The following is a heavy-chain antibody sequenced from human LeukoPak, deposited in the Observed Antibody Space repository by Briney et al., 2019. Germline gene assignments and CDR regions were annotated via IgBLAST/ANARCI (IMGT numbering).Heavy chain of an antibody. CDR2: INEDGSQK. J-gene: IGHJ4*02. Sequence: GGSLRLSCAASGFTFSRYGMHWVRQTPGKGLEWVANINEDGSQKHYVDSVKGRFTISRDNAKNSLYLQMNSLRAEDTAVYYCARESDYGDYVAYWGQGTLVAVSS. CDR3: ARESDYGDYVAY. V-gene: IGHV3-7*01. D-gene: IGHD4-17*01. CDR1: GFTFSRYG.